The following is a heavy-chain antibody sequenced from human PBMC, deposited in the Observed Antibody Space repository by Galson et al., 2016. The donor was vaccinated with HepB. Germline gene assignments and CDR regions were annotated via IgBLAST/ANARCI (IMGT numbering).Heavy chain of an antibody. J-gene: IGHJ4*02. D-gene: IGHD1-26*01. CDR3: ARGGSWGVDY. CDR1: GFTFSVFW. V-gene: IGHV3-7*03. Sequence: SLRLSCAASGFTFSVFWMSWVRQAPGKGLEWVANIKEDGSDKYYVDSVKGRFTLSRDNAKNSLFLQMTSLRAEDTAVNYCARGGSWGVDYWGQGTLVTVSS. CDR2: IKEDGSDK.